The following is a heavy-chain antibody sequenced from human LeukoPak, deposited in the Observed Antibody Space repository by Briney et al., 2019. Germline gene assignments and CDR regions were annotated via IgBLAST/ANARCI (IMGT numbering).Heavy chain of an antibody. CDR2: INPNSGGT. Sequence: GASVTVSCKASGYTFTGYYMHWVRQAPGQGLEWVGRINPNSGGTNYAHKFQGRGTMTRDTCISTAYMERSRLRSDDTAVYYCEAIVGALEFDYWGQGTLVTVSS. CDR3: EAIVGALEFDY. V-gene: IGHV1-2*06. D-gene: IGHD1-26*01. J-gene: IGHJ4*02. CDR1: GYTFTGYY.